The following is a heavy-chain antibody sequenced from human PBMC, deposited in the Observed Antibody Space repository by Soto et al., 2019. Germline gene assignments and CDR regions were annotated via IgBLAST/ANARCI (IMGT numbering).Heavy chain of an antibody. V-gene: IGHV4-31*03. Sequence: SETLSLTCTVSGGSISSGGYYWSWIRQHPGKGLEWIGYIYYSGSTYYNPPLKSRVTVSVDTSKNQFSLKLSSVTAADTAVYYCARVAGYCGGDCYSRINWFDPWGQGTLVTVSS. CDR3: ARVAGYCGGDCYSRINWFDP. J-gene: IGHJ5*02. CDR2: IYYSGST. CDR1: GGSISSGGYY. D-gene: IGHD2-21*02.